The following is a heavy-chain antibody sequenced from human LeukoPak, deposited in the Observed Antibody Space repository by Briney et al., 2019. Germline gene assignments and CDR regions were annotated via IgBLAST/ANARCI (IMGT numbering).Heavy chain of an antibody. J-gene: IGHJ5*02. Sequence: GGSLRPSCAASGFTFSSYGMHWVRQAPGKGLEWVAVIWYDGSNKYYADSVKGRFTISRDNARNSLYLQMNNLRGEDTAIYYCARDAGNSGYGCDLWGQGTLVTVSS. CDR1: GFTFSSYG. V-gene: IGHV3-33*01. CDR2: IWYDGSNK. D-gene: IGHD5-12*01. CDR3: ARDAGNSGYGCDL.